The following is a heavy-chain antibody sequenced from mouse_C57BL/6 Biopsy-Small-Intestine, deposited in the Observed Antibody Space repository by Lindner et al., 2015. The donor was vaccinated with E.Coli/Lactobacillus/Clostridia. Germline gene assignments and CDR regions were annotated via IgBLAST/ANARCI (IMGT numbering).Heavy chain of an antibody. CDR1: GYSFTGYF. J-gene: IGHJ1*03. D-gene: IGHD2-1*01. CDR2: IYPYNGVS. CDR3: ARTGGNYGYFDV. V-gene: IGHV1-31*01. Sequence: VQLQESGPVLVKPGASVKISCKASGYSFTGYFMHWVKQSHGNILDWIGFIYPYNGVSSYNQKFKGKAALTVDKSSSTAYMELRSLTSEDSAVYYCARTGGNYGYFDVWGTGTTVTISS.